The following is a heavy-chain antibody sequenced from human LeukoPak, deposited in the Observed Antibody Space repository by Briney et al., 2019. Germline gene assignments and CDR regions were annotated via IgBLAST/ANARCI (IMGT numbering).Heavy chain of an antibody. J-gene: IGHJ4*02. D-gene: IGHD3-16*02. V-gene: IGHV3-23*01. CDR3: AKDSIRIMITVGGVISPDY. CDR2: ISGSGGST. CDR1: GFTFSIYA. Sequence: GGSLRLSRAASGFTFSIYAMSWVRQAPGKGLEWVSDISGSGGSTYYADSVKGRFTISRDNSQNTLYLQMNSLRAEGTAVYYCAKDSIRIMITVGGVISPDYWGQGTLVTVSS.